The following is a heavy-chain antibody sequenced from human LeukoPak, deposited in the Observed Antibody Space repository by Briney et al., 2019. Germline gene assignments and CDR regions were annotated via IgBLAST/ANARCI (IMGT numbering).Heavy chain of an antibody. CDR3: AAVPRWSYGYYYYGMDV. CDR2: IVVGSGNT. CDR1: GFTFTSSA. J-gene: IGHJ6*02. V-gene: IGHV1-58*02. Sequence: SVTVSCKASGFTFTSSAMQWVRQARGQRLEWIGWIVVGSGNTNYAQKFQERVTITRDMSTSTAYMELGSLRSEDTAVYYCAAVPRWSYGYYYYGMDVWGQGTTVTVSS. D-gene: IGHD1-26*01.